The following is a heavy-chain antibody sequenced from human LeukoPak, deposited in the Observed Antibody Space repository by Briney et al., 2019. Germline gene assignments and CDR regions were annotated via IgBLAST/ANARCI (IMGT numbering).Heavy chain of an antibody. CDR2: INHSGST. V-gene: IGHV4-34*01. J-gene: IGHJ4*02. D-gene: IGHD3-22*01. Sequence: SETLSLTCAVYGGSFSGYYWSWIRRPPGKGLEWIGEINHSGSTNYNLSLKSRVTISVDTSKNQFSLKLSSVAAADTAVYYCARGDYYYDSSGEFDYWGQGTLVTVSS. CDR1: GGSFSGYY. CDR3: ARGDYYYDSSGEFDY.